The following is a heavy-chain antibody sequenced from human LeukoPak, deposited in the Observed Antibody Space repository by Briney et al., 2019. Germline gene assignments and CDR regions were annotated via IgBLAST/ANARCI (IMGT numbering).Heavy chain of an antibody. CDR1: GGSISSRY. D-gene: IGHD5-24*01. V-gene: IGHV4-59*01. Sequence: SETLSLTCTVSGGSISSRYWSWIRQPPGKGLEWLGYIYYTGSTNYNPSLKSRVTISLDTSKNQFSLKLSSVSAADTAVYYCARGPTVNYLYYFDYWGKGTLVTVSS. CDR3: ARGPTVNYLYYFDY. J-gene: IGHJ4*02. CDR2: IYYTGST.